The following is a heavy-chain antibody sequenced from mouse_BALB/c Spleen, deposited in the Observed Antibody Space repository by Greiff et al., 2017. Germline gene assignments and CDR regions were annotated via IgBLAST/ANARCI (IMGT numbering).Heavy chain of an antibody. CDR3: ARVITTRRDYFDY. J-gene: IGHJ2*01. CDR2: INPNNGGT. V-gene: IGHV1-18*01. Sequence: EVQLQQSGPELVKPGASVKIPCKASGYTFTDYNMDWVKQSHGKSLEWIGDINPNNGGTIYNQKFKGKATLTVDKSSSTAYMELRSLTSEDTAVYYCARVITTRRDYFDYWGQGTTLTGSS. D-gene: IGHD2-4*01. CDR1: GYTFTDYN.